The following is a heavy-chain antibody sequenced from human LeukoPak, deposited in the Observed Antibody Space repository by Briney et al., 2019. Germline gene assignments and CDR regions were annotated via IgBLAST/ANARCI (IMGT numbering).Heavy chain of an antibody. J-gene: IGHJ6*03. D-gene: IGHD4-17*01. CDR1: GFTFSSYA. CDR3: ARAPTLRDYGDYFYYMDV. CDR2: ISYDGSNK. V-gene: IGHV3-30*04. Sequence: GGSLRLSCAASGFTFSSYAMHWVRQAPGKGLEWVAVISYDGSNKYYADSVKGRFTISRDNSKNTLYLQMNSLRAEDTAVYYCARAPTLRDYGDYFYYMDVWGKGTTVTVSS.